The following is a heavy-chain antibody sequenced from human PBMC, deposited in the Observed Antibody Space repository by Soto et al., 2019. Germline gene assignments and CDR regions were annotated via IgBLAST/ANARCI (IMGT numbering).Heavy chain of an antibody. D-gene: IGHD2-15*01. Sequence: GGSLRLSCAASGFTFDDYAMHWVRQAPGKGLEWVSLISGDGGSTYYADSVKGRFTISRDNSKNSLYLQMNSLRTEDTALYYCAKGLGYCSGGSCYVYYFDYWGHGTLVTVSS. CDR3: AKGLGYCSGGSCYVYYFDY. J-gene: IGHJ4*01. V-gene: IGHV3-43*02. CDR1: GFTFDDYA. CDR2: ISGDGGST.